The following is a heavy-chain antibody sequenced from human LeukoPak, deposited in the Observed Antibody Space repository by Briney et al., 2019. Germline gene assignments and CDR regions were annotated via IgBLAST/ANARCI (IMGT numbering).Heavy chain of an antibody. CDR2: VYYSGST. J-gene: IGHJ4*02. D-gene: IGHD6-19*01. CDR1: GDSISLSFYY. V-gene: IGHV4-39*07. Sequence: PSETLSLTCSVSGDSISLSFYYWGWIRQPPGKALEWIGSVYYSGSTNYNPSLRSRVTMSVDTSKNQFSLKLSSVTAADTAVYYCATYSSGCFDKWGQGTLVTVSS. CDR3: ATYSSGCFDK.